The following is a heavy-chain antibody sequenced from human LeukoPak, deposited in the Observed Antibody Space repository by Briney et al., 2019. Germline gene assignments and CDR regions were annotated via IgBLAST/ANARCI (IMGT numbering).Heavy chain of an antibody. Sequence: SETLSLTCTVSGYSISSGYYWGWIRQPPGKGLEFIGRLFSTGHTYHNPSLESRVTMSIDTSKNQFSLNLNSVTATDTAMYYCARVIIGSGVDFWGQGTLVTVSS. V-gene: IGHV4-38-2*02. D-gene: IGHD3-16*01. CDR1: GYSISSGYY. J-gene: IGHJ4*02. CDR3: ARVIIGSGVDF. CDR2: LFSTGHT.